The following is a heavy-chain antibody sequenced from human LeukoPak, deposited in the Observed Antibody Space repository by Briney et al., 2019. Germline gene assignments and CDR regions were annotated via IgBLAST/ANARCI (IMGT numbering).Heavy chain of an antibody. CDR2: IYYSGST. J-gene: IGHJ5*02. CDR1: GGSISSGGYY. D-gene: IGHD1-26*01. V-gene: IGHV4-31*03. CDR3: AALAGAEVTNWFDP. Sequence: SQTLSLTCTVSGGSISSGGYYWSWIRQHPGKGLEWIGHIYYSGSTYYNPSLKCRVTISVDTSKNQFSLKLSSVTAADTAVYYCAALAGAEVTNWFDPWGQGTLVTVSS.